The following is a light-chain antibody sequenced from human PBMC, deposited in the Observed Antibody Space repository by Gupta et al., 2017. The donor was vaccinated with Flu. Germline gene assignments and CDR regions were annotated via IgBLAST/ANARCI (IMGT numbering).Light chain of an antibody. CDR2: DVT. V-gene: IGLV2-11*01. CDR1: SNDVGGSNR. Sequence: GSPGQSVTISCTGSSNDVGGSNRVSWYQQRPGKAPKLLLYDVTERPSGVPDRFSGSKSGNTASLTISGLQADDEADYYCSSYAGRVTWVFGTGTTVTVL. J-gene: IGLJ1*01. CDR3: SSYAGRVTWV.